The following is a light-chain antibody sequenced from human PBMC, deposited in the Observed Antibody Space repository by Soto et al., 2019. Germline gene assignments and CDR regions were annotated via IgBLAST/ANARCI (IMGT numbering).Light chain of an antibody. V-gene: IGKV3-20*01. CDR1: QSVSSNF. CDR2: GAS. Sequence: EIVLTQSPGTLSLSPGERATLSCRASQSVSSNFLAWFQQKPGQAPRFLIYGASNRATGIPDRFSGSGSGTDFTLTISRLEPEDFAVYYCHQYGRSPTFGPGTTVEIK. J-gene: IGKJ3*01. CDR3: HQYGRSPT.